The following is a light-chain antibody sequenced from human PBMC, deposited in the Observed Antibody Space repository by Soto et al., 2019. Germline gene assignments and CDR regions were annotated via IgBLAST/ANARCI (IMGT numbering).Light chain of an antibody. Sequence: QSALTQPPSASGSPGQSVTISCTGTSSDVGAYNYVSWYQQHPGKAPKLIIYEVTKRPSGVPDRFSGSKSGNTASLTVSGLQPEDESDYYCISYAGDKNVFGTGTKLTVL. J-gene: IGLJ1*01. CDR1: SSDVGAYNY. CDR2: EVT. CDR3: ISYAGDKNV. V-gene: IGLV2-8*01.